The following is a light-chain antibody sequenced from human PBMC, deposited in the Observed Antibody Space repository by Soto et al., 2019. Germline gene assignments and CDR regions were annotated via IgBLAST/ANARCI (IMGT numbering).Light chain of an antibody. Sequence: PGERATLSCRASPSVTNFLAWYQQKPGQAPRLLIYGAFNRATGIPARFSGSGSGTDFTLTISSLEPEDSAVYYCQQRNVWPPVTCGQGTRLEIK. V-gene: IGKV3-11*01. CDR3: QQRNVWPPVT. J-gene: IGKJ5*01. CDR2: GAF. CDR1: PSVTNF.